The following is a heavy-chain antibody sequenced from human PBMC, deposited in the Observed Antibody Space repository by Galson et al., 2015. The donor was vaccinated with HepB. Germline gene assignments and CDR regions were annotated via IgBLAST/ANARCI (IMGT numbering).Heavy chain of an antibody. D-gene: IGHD2-2*02. J-gene: IGHJ5*02. CDR1: GFTFSGSA. CDR2: IRSKTNNYAT. CDR3: ARPLYENVNWLDP. Sequence: SLRLSCAASGFTFSGSAIHWVRQASGKGLEWVGRIRSKTNNYATEYAASIKGRFTLSRDDLNNTTYLQMNSLKAEDTAVHYCARPLYENVNWLDPWGQGTLVTVAS. V-gene: IGHV3-73*01.